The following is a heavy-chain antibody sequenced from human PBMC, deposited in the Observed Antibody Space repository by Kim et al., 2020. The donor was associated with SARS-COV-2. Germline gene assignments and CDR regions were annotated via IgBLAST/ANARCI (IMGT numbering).Heavy chain of an antibody. D-gene: IGHD3-10*01. CDR2: INPNSGGT. Sequence: ASVKVSCKASGYTFTGYYMHWVRQAPGQGLEWMGWINPNSGGTNYAQKFQGRVTMTRDTSISTAYMELSRLRSDDTAVYYCARDLAYGSGSYYHTWGQGTLVTVSS. CDR1: GYTFTGYY. J-gene: IGHJ5*02. CDR3: ARDLAYGSGSYYHT. V-gene: IGHV1-2*02.